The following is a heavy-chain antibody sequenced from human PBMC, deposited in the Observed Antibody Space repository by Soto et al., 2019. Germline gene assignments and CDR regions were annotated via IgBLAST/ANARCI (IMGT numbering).Heavy chain of an antibody. CDR3: TRLLSDAFDI. J-gene: IGHJ3*02. V-gene: IGHV3-73*01. CDR1: GFTFSGSA. Sequence: SLRLSCAASGFTFSGSAMHWVRQASGKGLEWVGRIRSKGNSYATAYAASVKGRFTISRDDSKNTAYLQMNSLKTEDTAVYYCTRLLSDAFDIWGQGTMVTV. CDR2: IRSKGNSYAT.